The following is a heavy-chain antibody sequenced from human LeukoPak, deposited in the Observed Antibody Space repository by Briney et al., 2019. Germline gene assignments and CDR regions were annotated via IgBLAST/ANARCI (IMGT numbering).Heavy chain of an antibody. D-gene: IGHD5-18*01. CDR3: ARGGYSYGSQPDNFDY. J-gene: IGHJ4*02. CDR2: IYYSGST. V-gene: IGHV4-30-4*08. CDR1: GGSISSGDYY. Sequence: PSQTLSLTCTVSGGSISSGDYYWSWIRQPPGKGLDWIGYIYYSGSTYYNPSLKSRVTISVDTSKNQFSLKLSSVTAADTAVYYCARGGYSYGSQPDNFDYWGQGTLVTVSS.